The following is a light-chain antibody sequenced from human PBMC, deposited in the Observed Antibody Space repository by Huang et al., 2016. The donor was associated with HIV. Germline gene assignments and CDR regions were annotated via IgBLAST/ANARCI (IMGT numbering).Light chain of an antibody. CDR3: QQYSASPWT. CDR2: GSS. Sequence: EIVLTQSPDTLSLSPGERGALSCRASQNVTNDYLAWYQQKSGQPPRLLIYGSSCRATGVPVRFGGSGSGTEFILTIDRLEPEAVGSYYCQQYSASPWTFGPGTKLEV. V-gene: IGKV3-20*01. CDR1: QNVTNDY. J-gene: IGKJ1*01.